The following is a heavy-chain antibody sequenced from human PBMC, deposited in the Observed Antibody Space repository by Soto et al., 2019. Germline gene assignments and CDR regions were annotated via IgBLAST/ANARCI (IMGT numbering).Heavy chain of an antibody. CDR1: GYIFVNYG. Sequence: QVQLVQSGDEVKKPGASVKVSCKASGYIFVNYGIAWVRQAPGQGLEWMGWISPYTGNTHSASKVQGRLTMTTDTTTSTAYMDLGSLTADDTAVYYCVMVDNYVTPTPQDVWGQGTTVTVSS. J-gene: IGHJ6*02. V-gene: IGHV1-18*01. CDR2: ISPYTGNT. CDR3: VMVDNYVTPTPQDV. D-gene: IGHD3-16*01.